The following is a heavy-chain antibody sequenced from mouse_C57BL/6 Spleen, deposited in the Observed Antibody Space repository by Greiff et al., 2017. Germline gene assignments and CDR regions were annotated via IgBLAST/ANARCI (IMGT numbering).Heavy chain of an antibody. CDR2: IYPGDGDT. Sequence: QVQLQQSGPELVKPGASVKISCKASGYAFSSSWMNWVKQRPGKGLEWIGRIYPGDGDTNYNGKFKGKATLTADKSSSTAYMQLSSLTSEDSAVYFCANIYYGYDGGYYFDYWGQGTTLTVSS. J-gene: IGHJ2*01. V-gene: IGHV1-82*01. D-gene: IGHD2-2*01. CDR3: ANIYYGYDGGYYFDY. CDR1: GYAFSSSW.